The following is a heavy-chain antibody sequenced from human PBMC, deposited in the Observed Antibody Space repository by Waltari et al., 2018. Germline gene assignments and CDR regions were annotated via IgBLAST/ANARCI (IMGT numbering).Heavy chain of an antibody. J-gene: IGHJ3*02. CDR3: ARGGGFDTSGYYAFDI. CDR1: GGSISSHY. Sequence: QVQLQESGPGLVKPSETLSLTCAVSGGSISSHYWSWIRQPPGKGLEWVGYIYYSGSTTYNPSLKSRVTIAVDTSKDQLALRLTSVTAADAAIYYGARGGGFDTSGYYAFDIWGQGTMVIVSS. V-gene: IGHV4-59*11. CDR2: IYYSGST. D-gene: IGHD3-22*01.